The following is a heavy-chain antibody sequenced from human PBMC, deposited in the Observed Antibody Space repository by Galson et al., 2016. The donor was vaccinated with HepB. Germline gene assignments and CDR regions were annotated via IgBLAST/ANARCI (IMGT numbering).Heavy chain of an antibody. D-gene: IGHD3-3*01. CDR1: GFTFSDYN. V-gene: IGHV3-21*01. Sequence: SLRLSCAASGFTFSDYNMNWVRQAPGKGLEWVSSIIPSGSYTYYADSVKGQFTISRDNAKNSLFLQMSSLRAEDTAVYYCASHIFLLRFLVWGKGTTVMVSS. J-gene: IGHJ6*04. CDR3: ASHIFLLRFLV. CDR2: IIPSGSYT.